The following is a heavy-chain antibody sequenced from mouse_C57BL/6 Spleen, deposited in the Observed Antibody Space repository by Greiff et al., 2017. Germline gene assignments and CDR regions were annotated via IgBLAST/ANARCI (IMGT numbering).Heavy chain of an antibody. CDR3: ARGGFITTVVVDY. D-gene: IGHD1-1*01. J-gene: IGHJ2*01. V-gene: IGHV1-53*01. CDR2: INPSNGGT. Sequence: QVQLQQPGTELVKPGASVKLSCKASGYTFTSYWMHWVKQRPGQGLEWIGNINPSNGGTNYNEKFKSKATLTVDKSASTAYMQLSSLTSEDSAVYYCARGGFITTVVVDYWGQGTTLTVSS. CDR1: GYTFTSYW.